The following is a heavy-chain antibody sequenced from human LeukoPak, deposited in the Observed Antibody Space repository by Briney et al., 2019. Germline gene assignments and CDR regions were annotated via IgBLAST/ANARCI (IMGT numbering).Heavy chain of an antibody. J-gene: IGHJ4*02. CDR1: GYTFTTYP. V-gene: IGHV1-46*01. CDR2: INPSGGST. D-gene: IGHD6-19*01. CDR3: ARDLQGSGWYY. Sequence: ASVKVSCKASGYTFTTYPIHWVRQAPGQGLEWMGIINPSGGSTSYAQKFQGRVTMTRDTSTSTVYMELSSLRSEDTAVYYCARDLQGSGWYYWGQGTLVTVSS.